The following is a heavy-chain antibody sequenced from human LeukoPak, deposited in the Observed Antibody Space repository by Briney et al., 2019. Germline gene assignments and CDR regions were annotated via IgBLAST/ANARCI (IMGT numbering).Heavy chain of an antibody. CDR3: ARDGSGWYSDY. J-gene: IGHJ4*02. D-gene: IGHD6-19*01. CDR2: ISSNDYP. Sequence: TGGSLRLSCAASGFIFSPYGMTWVRQAPGKGLEWVSTISSNDYPSYTDSVKGRFTVSRDNAKNSLYLQMNSLRVEDTALYYCARDGSGWYSDYWGQGTLVTVSS. CDR1: GFIFSPYG. V-gene: IGHV3-21*01.